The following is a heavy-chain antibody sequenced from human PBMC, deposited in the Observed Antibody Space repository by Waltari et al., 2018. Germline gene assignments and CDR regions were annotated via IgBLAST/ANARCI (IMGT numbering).Heavy chain of an antibody. V-gene: IGHV1-69*12. CDR3: ARREIGGPLDP. J-gene: IGHJ5*02. D-gene: IGHD1-1*01. CDR1: GGTFGRFA. Sequence: QVQLVQSGAEVKKPGSSVKVSCRASGGTFGRFALSWVRQAPGQGLEWMGGIIPIFGTPNYAQRFQGRRTITADERTSTVFMELTSLTSDDTAIYFCARREIGGPLDPWGQGTLVTVSS. CDR2: IIPIFGTP.